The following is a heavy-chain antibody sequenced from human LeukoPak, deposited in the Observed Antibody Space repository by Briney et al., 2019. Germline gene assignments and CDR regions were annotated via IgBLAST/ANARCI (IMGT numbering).Heavy chain of an antibody. Sequence: GGSLRLSCAASGFTFSNYPMNWVRQAPGKGLEWVSAISGSGGSTYYADSVKGRFTISRDNSKNTLYLQMNSLRAEDTAVYYCAKDPAALGGCDWGQGTLVTVSS. J-gene: IGHJ4*02. CDR3: AKDPAALGGCD. CDR1: GFTFSNYP. D-gene: IGHD6-25*01. CDR2: ISGSGGST. V-gene: IGHV3-23*01.